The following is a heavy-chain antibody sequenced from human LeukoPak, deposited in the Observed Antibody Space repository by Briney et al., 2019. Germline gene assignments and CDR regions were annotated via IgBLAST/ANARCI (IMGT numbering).Heavy chain of an antibody. J-gene: IGHJ4*02. D-gene: IGHD3-22*01. Sequence: GGSLRLSCAASGFTFSSYGMHWVRQAPGKGLEWVAVIWYDGSNKYYADSVKGRFTISRDNSKNTLYLQMNSLRAEDTAVYYCARDHDRYYDSSGYYFYWGQGTLVTVSS. CDR3: ARDHDRYYDSSGYYFY. CDR1: GFTFSSYG. CDR2: IWYDGSNK. V-gene: IGHV3-33*01.